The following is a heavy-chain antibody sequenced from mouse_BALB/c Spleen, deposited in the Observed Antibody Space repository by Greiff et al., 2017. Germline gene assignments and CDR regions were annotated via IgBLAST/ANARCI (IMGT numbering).Heavy chain of an antibody. Sequence: EVQLVESGGGLVQPKGSLKLSCAASGFTFNTYAMNWVRQAPGKGLEWVARIRSKSNNYATYYADSVKDRFTISRDDSQSMLYLQMNNLKTEDTAMYYCVRPYYRYDGFAYWGQGTLVTVSA. J-gene: IGHJ3*01. CDR3: VRPYYRYDGFAY. D-gene: IGHD2-14*01. CDR2: IRSKSNNYAT. CDR1: GFTFNTYA. V-gene: IGHV10-1*02.